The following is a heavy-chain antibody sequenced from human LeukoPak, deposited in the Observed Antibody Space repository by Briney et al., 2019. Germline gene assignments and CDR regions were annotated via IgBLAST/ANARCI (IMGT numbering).Heavy chain of an antibody. CDR1: GFAFSSFD. CDR2: ILTNGDT. J-gene: IGHJ3*02. V-gene: IGHV3-13*01. CDR3: ARDRFGERTFEK. D-gene: IGHD3-10*01. Sequence: GGSLRLSCAASGFAFSSFDMLRVRQSPRKGLEWVARILTNGDTDYGASVEGRFTISRENAKSYVYLQMNSLRDGDTAVYYCARDRFGERTFEKWGQGTMVTVSS.